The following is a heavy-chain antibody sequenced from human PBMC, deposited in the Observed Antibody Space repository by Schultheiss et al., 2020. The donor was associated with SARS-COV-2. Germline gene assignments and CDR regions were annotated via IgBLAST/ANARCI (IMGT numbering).Heavy chain of an antibody. CDR3: ANGPGIAAAGFDY. CDR1: GFTFSSYG. Sequence: GGSLRLSCAASGFTFSSYGMHWVRQAPGKGLEWVAVISYDGSNKYYADSVKGRFTISRDNSKNTLYLQVNSLRAEDTAVYYCANGPGIAAAGFDYWGQGTLVTVSS. V-gene: IGHV3-30*18. J-gene: IGHJ4*02. D-gene: IGHD6-13*01. CDR2: ISYDGSNK.